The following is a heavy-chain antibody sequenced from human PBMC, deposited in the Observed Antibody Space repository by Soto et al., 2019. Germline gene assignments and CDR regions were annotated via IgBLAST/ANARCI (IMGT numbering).Heavy chain of an antibody. Sequence: GSLRLSCAASGFTFSSYGMHRVRQAPGKGLEWAAVIWYDGSNKYYADSVKGRFTISRDNSKNTLYLQMNSLRAEDTAVYYCARDDRFYYYGMDVWGQGTTVTVSS. CDR3: ARDDRFYYYGMDV. J-gene: IGHJ6*02. D-gene: IGHD3-22*01. CDR1: GFTFSSYG. CDR2: IWYDGSNK. V-gene: IGHV3-33*01.